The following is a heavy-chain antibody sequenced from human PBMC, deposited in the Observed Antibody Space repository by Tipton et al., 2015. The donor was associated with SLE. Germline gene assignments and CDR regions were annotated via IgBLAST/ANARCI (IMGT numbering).Heavy chain of an antibody. V-gene: IGHV4-61*05. D-gene: IGHD3-16*01. Sequence: GLVKPSETLSLTCTVSSGSISSNNYYWGWGWIRQSPGKGLEWIGYIYYSGSTNYNPSLKSRVTISVDTSKNQFSLKLSSVTAADTAVYYCAKSPLVTTLGDHWYLDLWGRGTLVTVSS. CDR3: AKSPLVTTLGDHWYLDL. CDR1: SGSISSNNYY. J-gene: IGHJ2*01. CDR2: IYYSGST.